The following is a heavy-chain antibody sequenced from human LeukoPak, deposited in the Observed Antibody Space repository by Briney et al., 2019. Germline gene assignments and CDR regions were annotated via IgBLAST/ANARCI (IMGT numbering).Heavy chain of an antibody. CDR3: AKRSRTVTTIDS. CDR2: IGSDNKP. Sequence: GGSLRLSCAGSGFTFSAYAMTWVRQAPGKGLEWVSSIGSDNKPHYSESVKGRFAISRDNSKSMLFLQLNSLRAEDTALYYCAKRSRTVTTIDSWGRGTLVTVSS. V-gene: IGHV3-23*05. D-gene: IGHD4-11*01. CDR1: GFTFSAYA. J-gene: IGHJ4*02.